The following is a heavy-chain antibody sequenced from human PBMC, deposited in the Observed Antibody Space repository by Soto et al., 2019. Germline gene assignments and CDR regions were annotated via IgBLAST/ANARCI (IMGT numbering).Heavy chain of an antibody. D-gene: IGHD6-13*01. Sequence: GESLKISCAASGFTFSSYAMHWVRQAPGKGLEWVAVISYDGSNKYYADSVKGRFTISRDNSKNTLYLQMNSLRAEDTAVYYCATTYRRSSWPSYGMDVWGQGTTVTVSS. J-gene: IGHJ6*02. CDR3: ATTYRRSSWPSYGMDV. V-gene: IGHV3-30*04. CDR2: ISYDGSNK. CDR1: GFTFSSYA.